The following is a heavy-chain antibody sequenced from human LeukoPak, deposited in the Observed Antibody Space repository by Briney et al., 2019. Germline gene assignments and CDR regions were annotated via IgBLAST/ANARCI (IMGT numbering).Heavy chain of an antibody. J-gene: IGHJ4*02. Sequence: GGSLRLSCSASGFTFSSYAMHWVRQAPGKGLEYVSGISSNGGSTYYADPVKGRFTISRDNSKNTLYLQMSSLRPEDTAVYYCVKDVVVVAVPPHWGRGTLVTVSS. CDR1: GFTFSSYA. CDR3: VKDVVVVAVPPH. V-gene: IGHV3-64D*06. D-gene: IGHD2-15*01. CDR2: ISSNGGST.